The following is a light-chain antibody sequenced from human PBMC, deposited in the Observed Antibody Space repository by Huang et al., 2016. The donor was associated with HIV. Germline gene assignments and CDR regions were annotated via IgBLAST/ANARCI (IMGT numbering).Light chain of an antibody. V-gene: IGKV3-15*01. CDR3: HQYNNWLLS. CDR2: GSS. J-gene: IGKJ4*01. CDR1: RSVITN. Sequence: EIVMTQSPATLSVSPGQRVTLSCRANRSVITNLAWYQQRHGKAPRLLIFGSSTRAPGIPARFSGSGSGTDFSLTISSLQSEDFALYYCHQYNNWLLSFGGGTRV.